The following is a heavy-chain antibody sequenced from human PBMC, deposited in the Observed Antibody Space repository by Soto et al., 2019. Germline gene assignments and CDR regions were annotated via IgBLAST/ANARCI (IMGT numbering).Heavy chain of an antibody. D-gene: IGHD6-13*01. Sequence: GGSLRLSCAASGFTFSSYSMNWVRQAPGKGLEWVSYISSSSSTIYYADSVKGRFTISRDNAKNSLYLQMNSLRDEDTAVYYYASTPTTPILAAADYYFDYWGQGTLVTVSS. CDR1: GFTFSSYS. CDR2: ISSSSSTI. J-gene: IGHJ4*02. CDR3: ASTPTTPILAAADYYFDY. V-gene: IGHV3-48*02.